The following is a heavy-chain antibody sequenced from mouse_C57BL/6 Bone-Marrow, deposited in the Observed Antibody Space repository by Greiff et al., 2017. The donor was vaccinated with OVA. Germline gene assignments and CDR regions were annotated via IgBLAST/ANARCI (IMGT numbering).Heavy chain of an antibody. J-gene: IGHJ2*01. CDR1: GYTFTEYT. CDR3: ARYYDPLYYFDY. Sequence: LEESGAELVKPGASVKLSCKASGYTFTEYTIHWVKQRSGQGLEWIGWFYPGSGSIKYNEKFKDKATLTADKSSSTVYMELSRLTSEDSAVYFCARYYDPLYYFDYWGQGTTLTVSS. CDR2: FYPGSGSI. V-gene: IGHV1-62-2*01.